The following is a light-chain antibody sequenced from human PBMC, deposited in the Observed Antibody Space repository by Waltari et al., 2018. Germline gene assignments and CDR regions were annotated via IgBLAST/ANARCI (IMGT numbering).Light chain of an antibody. CDR2: KAS. J-gene: IGKJ1*01. CDR3: QHYKTSSRT. CDR1: QSIDSW. V-gene: IGKV1-5*03. Sequence: DIQMTQSPSTLSASVGDRVTITCRASQSIDSWLAWYQQRPGKVPKPLIYKASSLESGVPSRFSGSGSGTEFTLTISSLQPDYFATYYCQHYKTSSRTFGQGTKVEIK.